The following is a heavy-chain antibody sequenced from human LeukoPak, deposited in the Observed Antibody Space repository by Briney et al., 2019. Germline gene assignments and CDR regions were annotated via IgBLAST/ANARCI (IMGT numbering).Heavy chain of an antibody. CDR1: GGSISSSS. Sequence: PSETLSLTCTVSGGSISSSSYYWGWIRQPPGKGLEWVSSISGDTYYIQYADSVKGRFTVSRDNAKNSLYLQMNSLRADDTAVYYCARRSGSFDYWGQGTLVTVSS. CDR2: ISGDTYYI. D-gene: IGHD1-26*01. J-gene: IGHJ4*02. V-gene: IGHV3-21*01. CDR3: ARRSGSFDY.